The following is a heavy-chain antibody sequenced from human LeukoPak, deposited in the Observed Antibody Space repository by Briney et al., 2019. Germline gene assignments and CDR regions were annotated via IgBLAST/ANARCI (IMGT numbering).Heavy chain of an antibody. J-gene: IGHJ4*02. V-gene: IGHV4-34*01. CDR3: ARSGITIFGVVIGFFDY. D-gene: IGHD3-3*01. CDR2: INHSGST. Sequence: SETLSLTCAVYGVSFSGYYWSWIRQPPGKGLEWIGEINHSGSTNYNPSLKSRVTISVDTSKNQLSLKLSSVTAADTAVYYCARSGITIFGVVIGFFDYWGQGTLVTVSS. CDR1: GVSFSGYY.